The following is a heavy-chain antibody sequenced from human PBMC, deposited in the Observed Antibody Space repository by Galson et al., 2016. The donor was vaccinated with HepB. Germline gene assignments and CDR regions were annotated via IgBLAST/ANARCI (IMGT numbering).Heavy chain of an antibody. CDR1: GFTLDNYA. CDR3: AKAAQYCSSSSCRNWFDP. V-gene: IGHV3-9*01. J-gene: IGHJ5*02. CDR2: ISWNSGNT. Sequence: SLRLSCAASGFTLDNYAMHWVGQAPGKGLEWVSGISWNSGNTGYADSVKGRFTISRDNAKDSLYLQMNSLRPEDTALYFCAKAAQYCSSSSCRNWFDPWGLGTLVTVSS. D-gene: IGHD2-2*01.